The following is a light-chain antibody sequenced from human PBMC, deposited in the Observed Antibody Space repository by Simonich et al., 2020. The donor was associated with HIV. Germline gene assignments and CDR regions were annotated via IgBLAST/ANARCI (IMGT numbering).Light chain of an antibody. V-gene: IGKV4-1*01. CDR3: QQYYSAPVT. J-gene: IGKJ3*01. Sequence: DIVMTQSPDSLAVSLGERATINCKSSQSVLYSSNNKNYLAWYQQKPGQPPKLLIYWASTRESGVPGRFSGSGSGTDFTLTISSLQAEDVAVYYCQQYYSAPVTFGPGTKVDMK. CDR2: WAS. CDR1: QSVLYSSNNKNY.